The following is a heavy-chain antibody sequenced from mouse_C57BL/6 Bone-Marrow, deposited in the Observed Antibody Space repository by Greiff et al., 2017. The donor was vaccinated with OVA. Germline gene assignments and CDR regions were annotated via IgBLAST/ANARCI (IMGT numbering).Heavy chain of an antibody. CDR1: GFNIKDDY. CDR3: TRADCNYVFAY. Sequence: VQLKQSGAELVRPGASVKLSCTASGFNIKDDYMHWVKQRPEQGLEWIGWIDPENGDTEYASKFQGQANITADTASNKVYLQLSSLKSENTAVDYCTRADCNYVFAYWGQGTLVTVSA. J-gene: IGHJ3*01. D-gene: IGHD2-1*01. V-gene: IGHV14-4*01. CDR2: IDPENGDT.